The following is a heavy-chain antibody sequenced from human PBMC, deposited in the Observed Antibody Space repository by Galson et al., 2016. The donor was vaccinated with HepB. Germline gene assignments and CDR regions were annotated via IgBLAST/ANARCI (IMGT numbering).Heavy chain of an antibody. D-gene: IGHD6-19*01. Sequence: SETLSLTCAVSGGSISSNPYNWGWLRQPPGKGLEWLGTVHYTGRTYYNPSLKSRVEISADTSKNYFSLKLTSATAADTALYYCARHLVHTPYSSGWLDIWGQGTMVTVSA. CDR3: ARHLVHTPYSSGWLDI. J-gene: IGHJ3*02. CDR2: VHYTGRT. V-gene: IGHV4-39*01. CDR1: GGSISSNPYN.